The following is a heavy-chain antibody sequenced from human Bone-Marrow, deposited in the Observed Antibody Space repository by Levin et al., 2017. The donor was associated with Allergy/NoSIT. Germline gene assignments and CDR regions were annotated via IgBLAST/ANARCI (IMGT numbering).Heavy chain of an antibody. J-gene: IGHJ3*02. V-gene: IGHV3-66*01. D-gene: IGHD3-9*01. CDR3: ARDPVGWGDTLDAFDI. CDR2: IYSGGST. CDR1: GFTVSSNY. Sequence: GGSLRLSCAASGFTVSSNYMSWVRQAPGKGLEWVSVIYSGGSTYYADSVKGRFTISRDNSKNTLYLQMNSLRAEDTAVYYCARDPVGWGDTLDAFDIWGQGTMVTVSS.